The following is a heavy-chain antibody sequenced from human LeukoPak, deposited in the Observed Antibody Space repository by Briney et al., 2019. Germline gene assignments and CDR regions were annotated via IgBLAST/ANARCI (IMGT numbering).Heavy chain of an antibody. V-gene: IGHV4-31*03. D-gene: IGHD2-15*01. J-gene: IGHJ6*02. CDR3: ARGVGYCSGGTCYSYYYGMDV. CDR1: GGSISSSGNY. Sequence: SETLSLTCTVSGGSISSSGNYWSWIRQHPGKGLEWIGYIFYSGSTNYNPSLKSRLSISVDTDENQFSLRLRSVTAADTAVYYCARGVGYCSGGTCYSYYYGMDVWGQGTTVTVSS. CDR2: IFYSGST.